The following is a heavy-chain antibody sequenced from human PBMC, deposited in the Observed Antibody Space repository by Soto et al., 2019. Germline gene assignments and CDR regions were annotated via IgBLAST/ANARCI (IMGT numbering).Heavy chain of an antibody. J-gene: IGHJ4*02. Sequence: PGGSLRLSCAASGFTFSSYTMNWVRQAPGKGLEWVSTFVGSTGSTFYADSVKGRFTISRDDSKNTLYLQMNSLRAEDTAVYYCAKRSIYGGPDYWGQGTLVTVSS. V-gene: IGHV3-23*01. CDR1: GFTFSSYT. CDR3: AKRSIYGGPDY. CDR2: FVGSTGST. D-gene: IGHD4-17*01.